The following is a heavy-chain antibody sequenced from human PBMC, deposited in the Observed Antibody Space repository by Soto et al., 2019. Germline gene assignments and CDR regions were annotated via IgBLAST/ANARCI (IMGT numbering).Heavy chain of an antibody. CDR1: GFIFSRYE. CDR2: INTRGNTI. V-gene: IGHV3-48*03. Sequence: GGSLRLSCAASGFIFSRYEMNWVRQAPGKGLEWVSYINTRGNTIHYADSVKGRFTVSRDNAENSLYLQMNSLRAEDTAVYYCARDIAYYDSSGYQDYWGQGTLVTVSS. D-gene: IGHD3-22*01. J-gene: IGHJ4*02. CDR3: ARDIAYYDSSGYQDY.